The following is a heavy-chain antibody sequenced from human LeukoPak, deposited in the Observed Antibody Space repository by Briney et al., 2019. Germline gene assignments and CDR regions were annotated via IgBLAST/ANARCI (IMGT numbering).Heavy chain of an antibody. D-gene: IGHD6-13*01. V-gene: IGHV3-30*18. Sequence: PGGSLRLSCAASGFTFSSYGIHWVRQAPGKGLEWVAVISYDGRNKYHADSVKGRFTISRDNSKKTLYLEVNSLRDEDTAVYYCAKEGYSSSAALDIWGQGTMVTVSS. CDR2: ISYDGRNK. J-gene: IGHJ3*02. CDR3: AKEGYSSSAALDI. CDR1: GFTFSSYG.